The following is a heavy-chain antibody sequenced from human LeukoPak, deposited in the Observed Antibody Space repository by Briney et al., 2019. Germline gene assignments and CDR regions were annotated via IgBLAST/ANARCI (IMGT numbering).Heavy chain of an antibody. J-gene: IGHJ4*02. V-gene: IGHV4-59*01. CDR3: ARLGGYSYGLRR. CDR1: GGPISSYY. D-gene: IGHD5-18*01. Sequence: SETLSLTCTVSGGPISSYYWSWIRQPPGKGLEWIGYIYYSGSTNYNPSLKSRVTISVDTSKDQFSLKLSSVTAADTAVYYCARLGGYSYGLRRWGQGTLVTVSS. CDR2: IYYSGST.